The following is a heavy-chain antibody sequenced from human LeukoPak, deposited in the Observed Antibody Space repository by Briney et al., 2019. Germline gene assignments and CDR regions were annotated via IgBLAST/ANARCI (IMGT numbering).Heavy chain of an antibody. V-gene: IGHV1-3*01. Sequence: ASVKVSCKASGYPLTTKLIIWWGRPPGQGLRGWDGSNVGNGNTKYSQKFQGRVTITRDTSASTAYMELSSLRSEDTAVYYCAGETYDILTGYLEVGAFDIWGQGTMVTVSS. CDR2: SNVGNGNT. CDR1: GYPLTTKL. D-gene: IGHD3-9*01. CDR3: AGETYDILTGYLEVGAFDI. J-gene: IGHJ3*02.